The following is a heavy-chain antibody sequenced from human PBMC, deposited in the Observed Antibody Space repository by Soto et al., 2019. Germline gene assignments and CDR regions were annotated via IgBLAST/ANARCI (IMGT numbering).Heavy chain of an antibody. CDR3: ARDHPHSYGVYYFYY. Sequence: SETLSLTCTVSCGSISNYYWNWIRQSPGKGLEWIGYIYSSGSTHYNPSLQNRVTISIDTSKNQVSLKVNSVTAADTAVYYCARDHPHSYGVYYFYYWGQGTPVTVSS. J-gene: IGHJ4*02. CDR1: CGSISNYY. D-gene: IGHD5-18*01. V-gene: IGHV4-59*01. CDR2: IYSSGST.